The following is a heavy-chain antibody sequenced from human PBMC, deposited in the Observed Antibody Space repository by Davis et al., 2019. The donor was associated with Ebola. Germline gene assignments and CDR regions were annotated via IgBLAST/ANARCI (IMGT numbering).Heavy chain of an antibody. J-gene: IGHJ6*04. CDR2: ISYDGSNK. CDR3: AKDQVRRAYYYYYGMDV. CDR1: GFTFSSYG. Sequence: GESLKISCAASGFTFSSYGMHWVRQAPGKGLEWVAVISYDGSNKYYADSVKGRFTISRDNSKNTLYLQMNSLRAEDTAVYYCAKDQVRRAYYYYYGMDVWGKGTTVTVSS. V-gene: IGHV3-30*18.